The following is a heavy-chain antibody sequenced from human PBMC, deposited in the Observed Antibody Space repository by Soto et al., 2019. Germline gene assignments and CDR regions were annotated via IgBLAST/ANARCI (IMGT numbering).Heavy chain of an antibody. CDR2: ISGSGGST. J-gene: IGHJ5*02. D-gene: IGHD3-9*01. CDR3: AKSGRYFDWLSRGNWFDP. Sequence: GGSLRLSCAASGFTFSSYAMSWVRQAPGKGLEWVSAISGSGGSTYYADSVKGRFTISRDNSKNTLYLQMNNLRAEDTAVYYCAKSGRYFDWLSRGNWFDPWGQGTLVTVSS. V-gene: IGHV3-23*01. CDR1: GFTFSSYA.